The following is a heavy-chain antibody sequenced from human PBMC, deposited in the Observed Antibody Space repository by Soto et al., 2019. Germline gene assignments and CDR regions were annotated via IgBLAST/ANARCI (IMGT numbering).Heavy chain of an antibody. D-gene: IGHD2-2*01. Sequence: SETLSLTCAVYGGSFSGYYWSWIRQPPGKGLEWIGEINHSGSTNYNPSLKSRVTISVDTSKNQFSLKLSSVTAADTAVYYCARGRYCSSTSCRPVDYYYYMDVWGKGTTVTVSS. V-gene: IGHV4-34*01. CDR2: INHSGST. CDR3: ARGRYCSSTSCRPVDYYYYMDV. CDR1: GGSFSGYY. J-gene: IGHJ6*03.